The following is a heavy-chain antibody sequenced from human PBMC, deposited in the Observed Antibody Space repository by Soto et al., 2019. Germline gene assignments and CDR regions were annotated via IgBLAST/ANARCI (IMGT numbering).Heavy chain of an antibody. Sequence: SVKVSCKASGGTFSSYAISWVRQAPGQGLEWMGGIIPIFGTANYAQKFQGRVTITADKSTSTAYMELSSLRSEDTAVYYCASGVTIFGVVIINYYYGMDVWGQGTTVTVSS. V-gene: IGHV1-69*06. CDR2: IIPIFGTA. D-gene: IGHD3-3*01. CDR1: GGTFSSYA. CDR3: ASGVTIFGVVIINYYYGMDV. J-gene: IGHJ6*02.